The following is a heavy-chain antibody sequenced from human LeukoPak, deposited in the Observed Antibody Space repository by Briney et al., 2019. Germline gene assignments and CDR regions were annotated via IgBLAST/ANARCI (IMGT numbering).Heavy chain of an antibody. CDR3: ARVGGRYSPLGY. J-gene: IGHJ4*02. CDR1: GFTFSSYW. V-gene: IGHV3-7*01. Sequence: GGSLRLSCAASGFTFSSYWMSWVRQAPGKGLEWVAYIKQDGSEKYYVDSVKGRFTISRDNDKNSLFLQMTSLRAEDTAVYYCARVGGRYSPLGYWGQGTLVTVSS. CDR2: IKQDGSEK. D-gene: IGHD3-16*02.